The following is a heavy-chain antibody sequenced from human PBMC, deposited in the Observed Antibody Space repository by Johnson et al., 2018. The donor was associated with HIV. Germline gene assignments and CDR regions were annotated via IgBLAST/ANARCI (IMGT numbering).Heavy chain of an antibody. V-gene: IGHV3-11*04. D-gene: IGHD6-19*01. Sequence: QVLLVESGGGWVTPGGSLRLSCAASRFTFSDYYMSWIRQAPGKGLEWVSYISSSGSTIYYADSVKGRFTISRDNAKNSLYLQMNSLRAGDTAVYYWASTSSGWFYAFDIWGQGTMVTVSS. CDR3: ASTSSGWFYAFDI. J-gene: IGHJ3*02. CDR2: ISSSGSTI. CDR1: RFTFSDYY.